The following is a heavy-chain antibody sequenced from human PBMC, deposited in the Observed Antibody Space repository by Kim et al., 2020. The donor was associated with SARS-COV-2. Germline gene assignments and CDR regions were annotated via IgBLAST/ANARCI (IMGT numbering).Heavy chain of an antibody. V-gene: IGHV1-18*01. CDR3: ARSGTPLGDDTVVTSEYYFGY. CDR2: ISAYNGNT. Sequence: ASVKVSCKASGYTFTSYGISWVRQAPGQGLEWMGWISAYNGNTNYAQKLQGRVTMTTDTSTSTAYMELRSLRSDDTAVYYCARSGTPLGDDTVVTSEYYFGYWGQGTLVTVSS. CDR1: GYTFTSYG. J-gene: IGHJ4*02. D-gene: IGHD2-15*01.